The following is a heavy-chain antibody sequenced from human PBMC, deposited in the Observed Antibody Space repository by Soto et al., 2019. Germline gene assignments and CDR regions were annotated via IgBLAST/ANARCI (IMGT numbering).Heavy chain of an antibody. CDR2: INHSGST. Sequence: SETLSLTCAVYGGSFSGYYWSWIRQPPGKGLEWIGEINHSGSTNYNPSLKSRVTISVDTSKNQFSLKLSSVTAADTAVYYCARGGGTYSSSWYRFDYWGQGTLVTVS. CDR3: ARGGGTYSSSWYRFDY. V-gene: IGHV4-34*01. CDR1: GGSFSGYY. D-gene: IGHD6-13*01. J-gene: IGHJ4*02.